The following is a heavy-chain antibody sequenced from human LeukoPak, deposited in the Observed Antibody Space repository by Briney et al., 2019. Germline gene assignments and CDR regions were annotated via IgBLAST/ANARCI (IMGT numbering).Heavy chain of an antibody. Sequence: ASVKVSCKASRYTFTSYGISWVRQAPGQGLEWMGWISAYNGNTNYAQKLQGRVTMTTDTSTSTAYMELRSLRSDATAVYYCARVASYRHYGMDVWGQGTTVTVSS. CDR3: ARVASYRHYGMDV. J-gene: IGHJ6*02. CDR2: ISAYNGNT. V-gene: IGHV1-18*01. CDR1: RYTFTSYG. D-gene: IGHD3-16*02.